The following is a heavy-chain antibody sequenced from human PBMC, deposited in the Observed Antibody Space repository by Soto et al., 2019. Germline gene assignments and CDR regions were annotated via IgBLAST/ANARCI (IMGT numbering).Heavy chain of an antibody. CDR1: GGSVSSGSYY. D-gene: IGHD1-26*01. Sequence: SEALSLTCAVSGGSVSSGSYYWNWIRQPPGKGLEWIGYIYYSGSTNYTPSLKSRVTISVDTSKNQFSLKLSSVTAADTAVYYCAREYVGATTFDYWGQGTLVTVSS. CDR3: AREYVGATTFDY. J-gene: IGHJ4*02. CDR2: IYYSGST. V-gene: IGHV4-61*01.